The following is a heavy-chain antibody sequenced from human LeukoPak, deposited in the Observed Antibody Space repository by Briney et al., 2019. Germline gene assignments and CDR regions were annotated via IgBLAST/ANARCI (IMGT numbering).Heavy chain of an antibody. CDR1: GGSISSGGYY. CDR3: ASWYSSGLNY. D-gene: IGHD6-19*01. J-gene: IGHJ4*02. CDR2: INHSGST. Sequence: SETLSLTCAVSGGSISSGGYYWSWIRQPPGKGLEWIGEINHSGSTNYNPSLKSRVTISVDTSKNQFSLKLSSVTAADTAVYYCASWYSSGLNYWGQGTLVTVSS. V-gene: IGHV4-34*01.